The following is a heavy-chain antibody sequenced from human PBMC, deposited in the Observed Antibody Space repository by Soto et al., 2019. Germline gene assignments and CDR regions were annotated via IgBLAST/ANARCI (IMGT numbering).Heavy chain of an antibody. CDR3: AHRGVYYYDSSGTDWFDP. CDR1: GFSLSTSGVG. Sequence: QITLKESGPTLVKPTQTLTLTCTFSGFSLSTSGVGVGWIRQPPGKALEWLALIYWDDDKRYSPSLKSRLTITKDTSKNQVVLTMTNMDPVDTATYYRAHRGVYYYDSSGTDWFDPWGQGTLVTVSS. D-gene: IGHD3-22*01. CDR2: IYWDDDK. V-gene: IGHV2-5*02. J-gene: IGHJ5*02.